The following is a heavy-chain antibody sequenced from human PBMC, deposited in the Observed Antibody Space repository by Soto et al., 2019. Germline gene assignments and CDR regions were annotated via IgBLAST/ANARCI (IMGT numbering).Heavy chain of an antibody. CDR1: GFTLSSYW. CDR2: INRDGSST. D-gene: IGHD4-4*01. Sequence: EVQLVESGGGLVQPGGSLRLSCAASGFTLSSYWMHWVRQAPGEGLVWVSRINRDGSSTNYADSVKGRFTISRENAKNTVYLPMNSLRADDTAVYYCTRCRENYRYFDYWGQGILVTVSS. V-gene: IGHV3-74*01. CDR3: TRCRENYRYFDY. J-gene: IGHJ4*02.